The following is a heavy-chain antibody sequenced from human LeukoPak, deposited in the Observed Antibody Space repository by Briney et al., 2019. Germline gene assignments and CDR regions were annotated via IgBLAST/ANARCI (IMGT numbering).Heavy chain of an antibody. CDR3: ARDHSNWEGVDY. Sequence: GGSLRLSCAASGFTFSGYSMNWVRQAPGKGLEWVSYISSIGSTIYYADSVKGRFTISRDNAKNSLYLQMNSLRAEDTAVYYCARDHSNWEGVDYWGQGTLVTVSS. V-gene: IGHV3-48*01. J-gene: IGHJ4*02. CDR2: ISSIGSTI. D-gene: IGHD7-27*01. CDR1: GFTFSGYS.